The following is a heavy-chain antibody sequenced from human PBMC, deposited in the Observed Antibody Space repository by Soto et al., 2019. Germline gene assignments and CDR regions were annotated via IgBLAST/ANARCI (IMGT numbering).Heavy chain of an antibody. Sequence: ASLKVASKASGHTFTSHGNSWVRQAPGQGLEWMGWISAYNGNTNYAQKLQGRVTMTADTFTSTAYMELRSLRSDDTAVYYCARDDGVVVDACQGPWGQGTLVTVSS. J-gene: IGHJ5*02. V-gene: IGHV1-18*01. CDR3: ARDDGVVVDACQGP. CDR1: GHTFTSHG. CDR2: ISAYNGNT. D-gene: IGHD3-22*01.